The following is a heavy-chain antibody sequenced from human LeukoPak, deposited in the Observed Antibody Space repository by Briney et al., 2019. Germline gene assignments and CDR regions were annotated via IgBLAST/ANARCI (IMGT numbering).Heavy chain of an antibody. Sequence: PGGSSRLLCAASGFTFSSYGMHWVRQAPGKGLEWVAVIWYDGSNKYYADSVKGRFTISRDNSKNTLYLQMNSLRAEDTAVYYCARGRLNYYDSIFVAFDIWGQEPRHTVSS. CDR1: GFTFSSYG. D-gene: IGHD3-22*01. V-gene: IGHV3-33*01. CDR3: ARGRLNYYDSIFVAFDI. J-gene: IGHJ3*02. CDR2: IWYDGSNK.